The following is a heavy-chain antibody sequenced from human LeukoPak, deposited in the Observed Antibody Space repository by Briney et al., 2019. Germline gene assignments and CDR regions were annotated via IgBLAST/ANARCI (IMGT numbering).Heavy chain of an antibody. CDR3: ARSKIGDWFDP. V-gene: IGHV4-59*01. Sequence: PSETLSLTCTVSGGSISSYYWSWIRQPPGKGLEWIGYIYYSGSTNHNPSLKSRVTISVDTSKNQFSLKLSSVTAADTAVYYCARSKIGDWFDPWGQGTLVTVSS. CDR1: GGSISSYY. D-gene: IGHD3-16*01. CDR2: IYYSGST. J-gene: IGHJ5*02.